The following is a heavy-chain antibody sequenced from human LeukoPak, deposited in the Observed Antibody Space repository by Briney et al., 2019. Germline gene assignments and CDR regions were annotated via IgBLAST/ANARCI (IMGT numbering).Heavy chain of an antibody. CDR2: IYHSGST. D-gene: IGHD2-2*01. Sequence: SETLSLTCTVSGGSISSGGYYWSWIRQPPGKGLEWVGYIYHSGSTYYNPSLKSRVTISVDRSKNQFSLKLSSVTAADTAVYCCAREVVVPAAIDYWGQGTLVTVSS. J-gene: IGHJ4*02. V-gene: IGHV4-30-2*01. CDR1: GGSISSGGYY. CDR3: AREVVVPAAIDY.